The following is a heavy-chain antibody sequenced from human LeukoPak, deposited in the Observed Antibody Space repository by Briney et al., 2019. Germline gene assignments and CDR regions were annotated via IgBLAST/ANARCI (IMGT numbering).Heavy chain of an antibody. Sequence: SQTLSLTCAVSGGSISSGGYSWSWIRQPPGKGLEWIGYIYHSGSTYYNPSLKSRVTISVDRSKNQFSLKLSSVTAADTAVYYCAARERLVVDDAFDIWGQGTMVTVSS. V-gene: IGHV4-30-2*01. CDR1: GGSISSGGYS. D-gene: IGHD2-8*02. J-gene: IGHJ3*02. CDR2: IYHSGST. CDR3: AARERLVVDDAFDI.